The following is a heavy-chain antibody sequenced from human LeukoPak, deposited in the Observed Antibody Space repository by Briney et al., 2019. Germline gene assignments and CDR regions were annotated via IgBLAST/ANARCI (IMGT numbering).Heavy chain of an antibody. CDR3: ARDSDYSGNGNGDWFDP. CDR2: ISTYIGVT. CDR1: GFRFTSLG. Sequence: ASVKVSCKASGFRFTSLGVSWVRQAPGQGLEWMGWISTYIGVTHYAEKFEDRVTMTIDTSTTTAYMELRSLRYDDTAVYYCARDSDYSGNGNGDWFDPWGQGTVVTVSS. D-gene: IGHD4-11*01. V-gene: IGHV1-18*01. J-gene: IGHJ5*02.